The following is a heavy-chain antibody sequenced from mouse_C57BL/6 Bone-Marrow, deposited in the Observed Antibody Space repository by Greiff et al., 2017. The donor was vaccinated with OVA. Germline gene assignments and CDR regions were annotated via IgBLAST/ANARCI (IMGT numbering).Heavy chain of an antibody. J-gene: IGHJ4*01. D-gene: IGHD1-1*01. V-gene: IGHV1-5*01. CDR1: GYTFTSYW. Sequence: VQLQQSGTVLARPGASVKMSCKTSGYTFTSYWMHWVKQRPGQGLEWIGAIYPGNSDTSYNQKFKGKAKLTAVTSASTAYMELSSLTNEDSAVYYCTNTVTVVAHHDMDYWGQGTSVTVSS. CDR3: TNTVTVVAHHDMDY. CDR2: IYPGNSDT.